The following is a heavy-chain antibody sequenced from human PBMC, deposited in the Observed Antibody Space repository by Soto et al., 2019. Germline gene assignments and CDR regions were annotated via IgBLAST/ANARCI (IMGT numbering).Heavy chain of an antibody. J-gene: IGHJ4*02. CDR2: ISGNGNTK. D-gene: IGHD4-17*01. Sequence: GGSLRLSCAASGFTFSDYYMSWIRQAPGKGLEWPSYISGNGNTKYYADSVKGRFTISRDNAKNSVDLQMNSLRDDDTAVYYCVRDVGSDYLAFWGQGALVTVSS. CDR1: GFTFSDYY. V-gene: IGHV3-11*01. CDR3: VRDVGSDYLAF.